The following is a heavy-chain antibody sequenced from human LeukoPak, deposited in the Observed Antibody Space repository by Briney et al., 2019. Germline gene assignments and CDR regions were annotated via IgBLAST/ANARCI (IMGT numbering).Heavy chain of an antibody. CDR2: IYYSGST. CDR1: GGSISSYY. Sequence: PSETLSLTCTVSGGSISSYYWSWIRQPPGKGLEWIGYIYYSGSTNYNPSLKSRVTISVDTSKNQFSLKLSSVTAVDTAVYYCARDPNEHIWFGEDQIIKSHAFDIWGQGTMVTVSS. CDR3: ARDPNEHIWFGEDQIIKSHAFDI. D-gene: IGHD3-10*01. V-gene: IGHV4-59*01. J-gene: IGHJ3*02.